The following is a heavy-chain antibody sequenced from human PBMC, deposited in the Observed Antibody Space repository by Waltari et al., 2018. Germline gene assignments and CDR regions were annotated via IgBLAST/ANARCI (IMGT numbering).Heavy chain of an antibody. CDR2: INHSGRT. J-gene: IGHJ3*02. V-gene: IGHV4-34*01. D-gene: IGHD4-17*01. CDR1: GGSFSGYY. CDR3: ARITTVTTSAFDI. Sequence: QVQLQQWGAGLLKPSETLSLTCAVYGGSFSGYYWSWIRQPPGKGLEWIGEINHSGRTSYNPSPKCRVTISVDTSKNQFSLRLSSVTAADTAVYYCARITTVTTSAFDIWGQGTMVTVSS.